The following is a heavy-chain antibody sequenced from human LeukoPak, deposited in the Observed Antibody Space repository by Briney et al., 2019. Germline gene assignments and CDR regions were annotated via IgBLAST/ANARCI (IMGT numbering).Heavy chain of an antibody. CDR3: AKRSKYQLLDYYYYYMDV. Sequence: GGSLRLSCAASGFTFSSYGMHWVRQAPGKGLEWVSAISGSGGSTYYADSVKGRFTISRDNSKNTLYLQMNSLRAEDTAVYYCAKRSKYQLLDYYYYYMDVWGKGTTVTVSS. D-gene: IGHD2-2*01. J-gene: IGHJ6*03. CDR2: ISGSGGST. V-gene: IGHV3-23*01. CDR1: GFTFSSYG.